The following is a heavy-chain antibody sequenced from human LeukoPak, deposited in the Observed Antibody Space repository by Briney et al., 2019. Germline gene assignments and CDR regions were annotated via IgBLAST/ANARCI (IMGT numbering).Heavy chain of an antibody. J-gene: IGHJ6*03. CDR1: GGTFSSYA. CDR2: IIPIFGTA. Sequence: ASVKVSCKASGGTFSSYAISWVRQAPGQGLEWMGGIIPIFGTANYAQKFQGRVTITADKSTSTAYMELSSLRSEDTAVYYCARVSGQGGTAMVRTPYYYMDVWGKGTTVTVSS. V-gene: IGHV1-69*06. CDR3: ARVSGQGGTAMVRTPYYYMDV. D-gene: IGHD5-18*01.